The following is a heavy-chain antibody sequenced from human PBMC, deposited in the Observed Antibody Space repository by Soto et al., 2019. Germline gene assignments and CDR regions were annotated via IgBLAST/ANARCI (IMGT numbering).Heavy chain of an antibody. CDR3: ARYSSSWYNVFDY. V-gene: IGHV4-30-4*01. CDR2: IYYSGST. D-gene: IGHD6-13*01. J-gene: IGHJ4*02. Sequence: KTSETLSLTCTVSGGSISSGDYYWSWIRQPPGKGLEWIGYIYYSGSTYYNPSLKSRVTISVDTSKNQFSLKLSSVTAADTAVYYCARYSSSWYNVFDYWGQGTLVTVSS. CDR1: GGSISSGDYY.